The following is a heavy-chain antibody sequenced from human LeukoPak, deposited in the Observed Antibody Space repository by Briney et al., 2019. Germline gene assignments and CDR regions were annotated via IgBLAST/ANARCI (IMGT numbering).Heavy chain of an antibody. CDR1: GFTFSSHG. CDR3: AKDDNYIRFLS. V-gene: IGHV3-23*01. J-gene: IGHJ5*02. CDR2: ITGSGGNR. D-gene: IGHD3-16*01. Sequence: PGETLRLSCAASGFTFSSHGMNWARQAPGKGLEWVSGITGSGGNRYYADSVKGRFTISRDNSKNTLYLQMNSLRAEDTAVYYCAKDDNYIRFLSWGQGTLVTVSS.